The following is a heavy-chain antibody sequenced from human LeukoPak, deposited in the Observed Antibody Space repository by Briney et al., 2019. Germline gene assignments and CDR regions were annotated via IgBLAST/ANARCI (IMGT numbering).Heavy chain of an antibody. J-gene: IGHJ4*02. Sequence: SVKVSCKASRYSFSGYYIHWVRQAPGQGLEWMGWINPVSGGTNYAQKFQGRVTMTRDASISTSYMELSNLRSDDTAVYYCARDAPTVTTFDYWGQGTLVTVSS. CDR3: ARDAPTVTTFDY. V-gene: IGHV1-2*02. CDR1: RYSFSGYY. D-gene: IGHD4-17*01. CDR2: INPVSGGT.